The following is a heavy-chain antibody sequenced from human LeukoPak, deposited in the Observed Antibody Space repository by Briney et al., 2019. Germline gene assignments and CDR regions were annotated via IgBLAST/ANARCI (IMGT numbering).Heavy chain of an antibody. Sequence: PGGSLRLSCAASGFTFSSYWMHWVRQAPGKGLVWVSRINRDGSSTTNADSVKGRFTISRDNAKNSLYLQMNSLRAEDTAVYYCARTYSSSWYFLYFFDYWGQGTLVTVSS. CDR2: INRDGSST. V-gene: IGHV3-74*03. CDR1: GFTFSSYW. J-gene: IGHJ4*02. D-gene: IGHD6-13*01. CDR3: ARTYSSSWYFLYFFDY.